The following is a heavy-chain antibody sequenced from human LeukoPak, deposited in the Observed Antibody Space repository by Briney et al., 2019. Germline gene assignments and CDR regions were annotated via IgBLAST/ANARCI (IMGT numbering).Heavy chain of an antibody. V-gene: IGHV3-23*01. CDR1: GFTFSSSA. CDR2: ISGSGDST. Sequence: PGGSLRLSCAASGFTFSSSAMSWVRQAPGKGLEWVSVISGSGDSTYYADSVTGRFTISRDNSKNTLFLQMNSLRAEDTAVYYCAKDPNGDYVGAFDFWGQGMMVSVSS. CDR3: AKDPNGDYVGAFDF. D-gene: IGHD4-17*01. J-gene: IGHJ4*02.